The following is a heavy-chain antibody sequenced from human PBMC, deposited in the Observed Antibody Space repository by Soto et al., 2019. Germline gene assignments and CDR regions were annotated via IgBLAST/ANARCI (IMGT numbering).Heavy chain of an antibody. J-gene: IGHJ2*01. CDR3: ARDQGYYTGYFDL. CDR2: VYHSGST. CDR1: GGSIMTYY. D-gene: IGHD1-26*01. Sequence: SETLSLTCTVSGGSIMTYYWSWIRQPPGKGLEWIGYVYHSGSTKYNPSLKSRVTISVDTSKNKFSLKLTSVTAADTAVYYCARDQGYYTGYFDLWGRGTLVTVSS. V-gene: IGHV4-59*01.